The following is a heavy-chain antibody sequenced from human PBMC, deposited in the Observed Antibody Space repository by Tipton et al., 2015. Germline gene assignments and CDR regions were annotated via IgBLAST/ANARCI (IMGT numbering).Heavy chain of an antibody. Sequence: TLSLTCTVSSDSTSKYYWTWIRQPPGKELQWIGYIRYTGITNYNPSLKSRVTISVDTSKTQFSLKVSSVTAADTAMYYCVRARGRHGGLFDSWGQGTLVIVSS. V-gene: IGHV4-59*01. D-gene: IGHD4-23*01. CDR2: IRYTGIT. CDR1: SDSTSKYY. CDR3: VRARGRHGGLFDS. J-gene: IGHJ4*02.